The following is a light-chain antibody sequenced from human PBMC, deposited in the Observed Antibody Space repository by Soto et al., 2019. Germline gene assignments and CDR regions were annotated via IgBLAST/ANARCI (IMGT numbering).Light chain of an antibody. Sequence: EVVMTQSPGTLSVSLGESATLCCRASQSVDGYLAWYQQKPGQAPRLLIYGASTRATGVTARFRGGGSGTEFTLTISSLQSEDSAVYYCQQYHKWPPITFGQGTRLEIK. CDR1: QSVDGY. CDR3: QQYHKWPPIT. J-gene: IGKJ5*01. V-gene: IGKV3-15*01. CDR2: GAS.